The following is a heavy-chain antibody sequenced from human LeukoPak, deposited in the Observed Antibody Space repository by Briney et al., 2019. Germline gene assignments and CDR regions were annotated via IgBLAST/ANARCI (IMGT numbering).Heavy chain of an antibody. CDR3: ARDPSGSWNDVGTFDS. V-gene: IGHV3-33*01. CDR2: LWYDGANK. J-gene: IGHJ4*02. CDR1: GFTFSNYG. D-gene: IGHD1-1*01. Sequence: GGSLRLSCAASGFTFSNYGMHWVRQAPGKGLEWVALLWYDGANKNYADSVKGRFTISRDNSKNTVYLQMTSLRVEDTALYYCARDPSGSWNDVGTFDSWGQGTLVSVSS.